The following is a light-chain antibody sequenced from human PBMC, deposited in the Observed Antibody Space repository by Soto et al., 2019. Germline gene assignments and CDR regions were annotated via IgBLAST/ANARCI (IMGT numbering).Light chain of an antibody. CDR3: RQLYNYPRT. J-gene: IGKJ1*01. CDR1: QDIGTY. Sequence: AIRMTQSPSSFSASTGDRVSITCRATQDIGTYLAWYQQIPGKAPKLLIYDASTLQTGVPSRFSGSGSGTDFTLTISYLQSEDFGTYYCRQLYNYPRTFGQGTKVDIK. V-gene: IGKV1-8*01. CDR2: DAS.